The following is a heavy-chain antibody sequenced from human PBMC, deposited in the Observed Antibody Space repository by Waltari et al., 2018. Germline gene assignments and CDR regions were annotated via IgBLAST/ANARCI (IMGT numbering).Heavy chain of an antibody. CDR1: GFTFSGHA. Sequence: EVQLLESGGGVAQPGGSLRLSCVVSGFTFSGHAMHWVRQAPGKGLEWVSIISGSGESTAYVASVRGRFTISRDNWKNTLYLQMDSLTSDDTALYFCARSDCNSVVCRLLDYWGQGSLVTVSS. CDR2: ISGSGEST. D-gene: IGHD2-21*01. CDR3: ARSDCNSVVCRLLDY. V-gene: IGHV3-23*02. J-gene: IGHJ4*02.